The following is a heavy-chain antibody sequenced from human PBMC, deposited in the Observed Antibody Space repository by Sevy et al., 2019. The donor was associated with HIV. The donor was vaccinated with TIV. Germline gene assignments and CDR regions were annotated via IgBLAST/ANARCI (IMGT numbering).Heavy chain of an antibody. D-gene: IGHD4-17*01. CDR3: AKDRGRTTTVKYY. CDR1: GFTFSSYG. V-gene: IGHV3-30*18. Sequence: GGSLRLSCAASGFTFSSYGMHWVRQAPGKGLEWVAVISYDGSNKYYADSVKGRFTISRDNSKNTLYLQMNSLRAEDTAVYYCAKDRGRTTTVKYYWGQGTLVTVSS. J-gene: IGHJ4*02. CDR2: ISYDGSNK.